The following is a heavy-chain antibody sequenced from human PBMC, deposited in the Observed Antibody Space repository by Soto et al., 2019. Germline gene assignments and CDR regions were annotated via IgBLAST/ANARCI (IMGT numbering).Heavy chain of an antibody. D-gene: IGHD1-1*01. J-gene: IGHJ6*02. V-gene: IGHV1-2*04. CDR3: ARWGPGTTSGYGLDV. CDR1: GDMFTRYY. Sequence: VSSEASGDMFTRYYLYSVHQSNEKTLEWMGWINPNSGGTNYEQKFQDWVTMTRDTSISTAYMELTRLTSDDTAVFYCARWGPGTTSGYGLDVWGQGTTVTVSS. CDR2: INPNSGGT.